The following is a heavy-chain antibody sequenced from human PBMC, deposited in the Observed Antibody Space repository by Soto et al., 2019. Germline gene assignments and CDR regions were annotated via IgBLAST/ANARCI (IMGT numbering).Heavy chain of an antibody. CDR1: GDSISSGGYY. CDR2: IYYSGTT. J-gene: IGHJ4*02. CDR3: ASTYYNASSGPFDY. V-gene: IGHV4-31*03. Sequence: SETLSLTCTVSGDSISSGGYYWSWIRQLPGKGLEWIGYIYYSGTTYYSPSLESRVTISVDMSENQFSLKLNSVTAADTAVYYCASTYYNASSGPFDYWGQGTLVTVSS. D-gene: IGHD3-22*01.